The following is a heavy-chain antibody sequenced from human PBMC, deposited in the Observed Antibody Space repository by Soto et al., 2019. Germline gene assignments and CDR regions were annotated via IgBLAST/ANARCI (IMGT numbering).Heavy chain of an antibody. D-gene: IGHD2-21*02. Sequence: EVQLVESGGGLVQPGGSLRLSCVVSGFTVSNNYMSWVRQAPEKGLEWISVIYSGGDTYYADSVKVRFIISRDNSKNTLYLQMNSLRVDDTAVYYCARGGGAYCGNDCIRAVDIWGQGTMVTVSS. CDR3: ARGGGAYCGNDCIRAVDI. V-gene: IGHV3-66*01. J-gene: IGHJ3*02. CDR2: IYSGGDT. CDR1: GFTVSNNY.